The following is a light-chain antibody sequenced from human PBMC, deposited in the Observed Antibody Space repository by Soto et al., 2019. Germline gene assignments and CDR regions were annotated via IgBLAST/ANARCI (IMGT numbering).Light chain of an antibody. CDR3: QQYNNWPG. CDR2: GAS. CDR1: QSVSSN. Sequence: EIVMTQSPATLSVSPGERATLSCRASQSVSSNLAWYQQKPGQAPRLLIYGASTRATGIPARFSGSGSGTEFTLTISSLQSEYFAVYYCQQYNNWPGFGQGTKVEIK. V-gene: IGKV3-15*01. J-gene: IGKJ1*01.